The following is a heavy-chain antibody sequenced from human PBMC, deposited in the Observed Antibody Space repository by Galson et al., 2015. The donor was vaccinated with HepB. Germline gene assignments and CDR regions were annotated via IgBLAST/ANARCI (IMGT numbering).Heavy chain of an antibody. CDR3: ARDQYSSSWYMWDAFDI. Sequence: SVKVSCKASGYTFTGYYTHWVRQAPGQGLEWMGWINPNSGGTNYAQKFQGRVTMTRDTSISTAYMELSRLRSDDTAVYYCARDQYSSSWYMWDAFDIWGQGTMVTVSS. V-gene: IGHV1-2*02. CDR1: GYTFTGYY. D-gene: IGHD6-13*01. CDR2: INPNSGGT. J-gene: IGHJ3*02.